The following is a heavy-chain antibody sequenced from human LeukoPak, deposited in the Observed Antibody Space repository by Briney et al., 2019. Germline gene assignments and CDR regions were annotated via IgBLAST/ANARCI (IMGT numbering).Heavy chain of an antibody. Sequence: PGGSLRLSCAASGFTFSSYAMSWVRQAPGKGLEWVSAISGSGGSTYYADSVKGRFTISRDNSKNTLYLQMNSLRAEDTAVYYCARAYGSGSYLDYWGQGTLVTVSS. D-gene: IGHD3-10*01. CDR2: ISGSGGST. J-gene: IGHJ4*02. CDR3: ARAYGSGSYLDY. V-gene: IGHV3-23*01. CDR1: GFTFSSYA.